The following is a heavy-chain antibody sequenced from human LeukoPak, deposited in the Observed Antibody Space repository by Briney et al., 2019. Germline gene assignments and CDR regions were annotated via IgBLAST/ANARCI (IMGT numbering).Heavy chain of an antibody. J-gene: IGHJ4*02. CDR3: VKDSPPRYSGSPPAY. V-gene: IGHV3-7*03. D-gene: IGHD1-26*01. CDR2: INKDGGEK. CDR1: GFTFSSYW. Sequence: GGSLRLSCAASGFTFSSYWMHWVRQAPGKGLEWVANINKDGGEKYYVDSVKGRFTISRDNAKNSLYLQMNSLRADDTAVYYCVKDSPPRYSGSPPAYWGQGTLVTVSS.